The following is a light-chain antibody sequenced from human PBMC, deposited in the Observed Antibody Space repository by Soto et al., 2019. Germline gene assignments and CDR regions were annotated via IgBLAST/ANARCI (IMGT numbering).Light chain of an antibody. CDR2: GAS. Sequence: EIVLTQSPGTLSLSPGERATLSCRASQSVYSSSLAWYQQKPGQAPRLLIYGASSRATGIPDRFSGSGSGTDFTITISRLEPEDFAMFYCPQYGSSPWTFGQGTKVESK. J-gene: IGKJ1*01. CDR1: QSVYSSS. CDR3: PQYGSSPWT. V-gene: IGKV3-20*01.